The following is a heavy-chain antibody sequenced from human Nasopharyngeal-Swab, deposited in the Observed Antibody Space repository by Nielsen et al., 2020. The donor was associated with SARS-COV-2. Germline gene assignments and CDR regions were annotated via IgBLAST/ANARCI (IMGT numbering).Heavy chain of an antibody. D-gene: IGHD2-15*01. J-gene: IGHJ4*02. V-gene: IGHV1-2*04. CDR3: ARGWYCSGGSCSPSPFDY. CDR1: GYTFTGYY. CDR2: INPNSGGT. Sequence: ASLKVSCKASGYTFTGYYMHCVRQPPGQGLEWLGWINPNSGGTNYAQKFQGWVTMTWDTSISTAYMELSRLRSDDTAVYYCARGWYCSGGSCSPSPFDYWGQGTLVTVSS.